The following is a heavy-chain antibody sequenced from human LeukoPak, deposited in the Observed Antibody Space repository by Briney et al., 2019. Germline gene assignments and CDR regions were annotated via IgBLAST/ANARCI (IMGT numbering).Heavy chain of an antibody. J-gene: IGHJ4*02. CDR2: IYYSGST. CDR1: GGSISSCSYY. V-gene: IGHV4-39*07. Sequence: SETLSLTCTVSGGSISSCSYYWDWIRQPPGKGLEWIGSIYYSGSTYYNPSLKSRVTISVDTSKNQFSLKLSSVTAADTAVYYCARGVLLWFGELDYFDYWGQGTLVTVSS. D-gene: IGHD3-10*01. CDR3: ARGVLLWFGELDYFDY.